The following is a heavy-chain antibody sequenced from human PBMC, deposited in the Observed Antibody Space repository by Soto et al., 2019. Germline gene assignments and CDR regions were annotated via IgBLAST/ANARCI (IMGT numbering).Heavy chain of an antibody. D-gene: IGHD5-12*01. V-gene: IGHV3-33*01. Sequence: QVQLVESGGGVVQPGRSLRLSCAASGFTFSRYGMHWVRRAPGKGLEWVAVIWYDGRNKYYADSVKGRFTISRDNTKNTLYLQMSNVRAEDTAVYYCARDRGANSGYDGPGDYWGQGTLVTVSS. CDR2: IWYDGRNK. CDR1: GFTFSRYG. J-gene: IGHJ4*02. CDR3: ARDRGANSGYDGPGDY.